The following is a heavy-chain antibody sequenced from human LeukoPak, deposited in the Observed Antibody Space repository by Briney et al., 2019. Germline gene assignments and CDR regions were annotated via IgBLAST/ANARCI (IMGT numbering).Heavy chain of an antibody. V-gene: IGHV4-39*01. CDR2: IYYSGST. D-gene: IGHD6-19*01. J-gene: IGHJ5*02. CDR1: GGSISSSSYY. Sequence: PSETLSLTCTVSGGSISSSSYYWGWIRQPPGKGLEWIGSIYYSGSTYYNPSLKSRVTISVDTSKNQFSLKLSSVTAADTAVYYCARQGDDIPVYVPGIAVAGTAGWFDPWGQGTLVTVSS. CDR3: ARQGDDIPVYVPGIAVAGTAGWFDP.